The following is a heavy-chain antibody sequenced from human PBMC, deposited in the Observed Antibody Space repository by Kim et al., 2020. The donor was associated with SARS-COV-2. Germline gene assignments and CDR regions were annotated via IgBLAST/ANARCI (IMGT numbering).Heavy chain of an antibody. J-gene: IGHJ5*02. CDR3: ARDGNSQDLLLWFGELGGFDP. V-gene: IGHV1-3*01. Sequence: ASVKVSCKASGYTFTSYAMHWVRQAPGQRLEWMGWINAGNGNTKYSQKFQGRVTITRDTSASTAYMELSSLRSEDTAVYYCARDGNSQDLLLWFGELGGFDPWGQGTLVTVSS. D-gene: IGHD3-10*01. CDR1: GYTFTSYA. CDR2: INAGNGNT.